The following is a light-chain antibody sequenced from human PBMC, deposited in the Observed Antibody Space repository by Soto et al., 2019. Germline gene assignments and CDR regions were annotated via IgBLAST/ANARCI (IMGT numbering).Light chain of an antibody. V-gene: IGLV2-23*02. CDR1: SSDVGSSDL. Sequence: ISRTKTSSDVGSSDLVSWYQQHPGKAPKLMIYEVSKRPSGVSDRFSGSKSDNTASLTISGLQAEDEADYYCCSYTCTRTYFFGTGTKVTV. J-gene: IGLJ1*01. CDR3: CSYTCTRTYF. CDR2: EVS.